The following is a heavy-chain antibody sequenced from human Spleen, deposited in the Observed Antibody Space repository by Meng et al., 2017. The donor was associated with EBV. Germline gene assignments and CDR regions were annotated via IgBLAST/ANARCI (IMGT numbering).Heavy chain of an antibody. D-gene: IGHD2-21*01. CDR2: VRGYNGHT. CDR1: GYTFTSSD. V-gene: IGHV1-18*01. CDR3: ARDQGVASAIDF. Sequence: GRSGVGVKGLGASVKVSCKVAGYTFTSSDISWVRQAPGQGLEWVGRVRGYNGHTSYAEKFQGRVSMTTDTSTSTAYMELRSLRSDDTAVYYCARDQGVASAIDFWGQGTLVTVSS. J-gene: IGHJ4*02.